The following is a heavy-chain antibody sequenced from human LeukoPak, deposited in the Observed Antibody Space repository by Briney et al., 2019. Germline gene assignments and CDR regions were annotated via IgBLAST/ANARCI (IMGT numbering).Heavy chain of an antibody. CDR3: ARETVTGYYYYYMDV. CDR1: GFTFSSYA. V-gene: IGHV3-30*04. D-gene: IGHD4-17*01. J-gene: IGHJ6*03. CDR2: ISYDGSNK. Sequence: GGSLRLSCAASGFTFSSYAMHWVRQAPGKELEWVAVISYDGSNKYYADSVKGRFTISRDNSKNTLYLQMNSLRAEDTAVYYCARETVTGYYYYYMDVWGKGTTVTVSS.